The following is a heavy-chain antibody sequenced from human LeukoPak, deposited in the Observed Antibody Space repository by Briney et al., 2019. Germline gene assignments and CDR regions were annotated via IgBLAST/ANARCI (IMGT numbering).Heavy chain of an antibody. J-gene: IGHJ4*02. CDR1: GFTFSSYG. Sequence: PGGSLRLSCAASGFTFSSYGMHWVRQAPGKGLEWVAVIWYDGSNKYYADSVKGRFTISRDNSKNTLYLQMNSLRAEDTAVYYCARDIRTGYSGGLVDYWGQGTLVTVSS. D-gene: IGHD6-19*01. CDR3: ARDIRTGYSGGLVDY. CDR2: IWYDGSNK. V-gene: IGHV3-33*01.